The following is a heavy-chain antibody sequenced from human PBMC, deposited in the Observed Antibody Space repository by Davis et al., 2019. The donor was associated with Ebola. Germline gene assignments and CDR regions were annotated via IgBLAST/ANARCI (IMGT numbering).Heavy chain of an antibody. CDR1: GFTFSRHS. Sequence: GESLKISCGASGFTFSRHSMNWVRQAPGKGLEWIAFISSGGHDTYYADSVRGRFTTSRDNAKNLLYLQLNSLRDEDTALYYCAKDAEDGSGNWFFDFRGRGALVTVSS. J-gene: IGHJ2*01. D-gene: IGHD5-24*01. V-gene: IGHV3-48*02. CDR2: ISSGGHDT. CDR3: AKDAEDGSGNWFFDF.